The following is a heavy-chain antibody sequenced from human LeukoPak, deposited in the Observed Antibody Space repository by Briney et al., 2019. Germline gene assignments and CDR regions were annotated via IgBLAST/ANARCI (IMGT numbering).Heavy chain of an antibody. J-gene: IGHJ4*02. Sequence: ASETLSLTCTVSGGSISSYYWSWIRQPPGKGLEWSGYIYYSGSTNYNPSLKSRVTISVDTSKNQFSLMLSSVTAADTAVYYCASYGSGSYYMGFDYWGQGTLVTVSS. CDR1: GGSISSYY. CDR3: ASYGSGSYYMGFDY. V-gene: IGHV4-59*01. CDR2: IYYSGST. D-gene: IGHD3-10*01.